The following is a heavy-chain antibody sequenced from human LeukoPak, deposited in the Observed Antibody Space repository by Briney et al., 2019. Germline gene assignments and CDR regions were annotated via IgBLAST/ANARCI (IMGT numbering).Heavy chain of an antibody. CDR3: AELGITMIGGV. J-gene: IGHJ6*04. V-gene: IGHV3-48*03. D-gene: IGHD3-10*02. Sequence: GGSLRLSCAASGFTFSSYEMNWVRQAPGKGLEWVSYISSSGSTIYYADSVKGRFTISRDNAKDSLYLQMNSLGAEDTAVYYCAELGITMIGGVWGKGTTVTISS. CDR2: ISSSGSTI. CDR1: GFTFSSYE.